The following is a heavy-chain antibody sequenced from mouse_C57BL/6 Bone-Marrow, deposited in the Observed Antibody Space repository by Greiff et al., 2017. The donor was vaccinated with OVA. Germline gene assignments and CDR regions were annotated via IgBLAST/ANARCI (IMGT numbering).Heavy chain of an antibody. CDR3: ARWGLLPYFDY. V-gene: IGHV1-81*01. CDR1: GYTFTSYG. CDR2: IYPRSGNT. J-gene: IGHJ2*01. Sequence: QVQLKQSGAELARPGASVKLSCKASGYTFTSYGISWVKQRTGQGLEWIGEIYPRSGNTYYNEKFKGKATLTADKSSSTAYMQLNSLTSEDSAVYFCARWGLLPYFDYWGQGTTLTVSS. D-gene: IGHD2-3*01.